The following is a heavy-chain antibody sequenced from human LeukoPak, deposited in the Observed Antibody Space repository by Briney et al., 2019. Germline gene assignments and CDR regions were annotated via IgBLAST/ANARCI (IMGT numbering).Heavy chain of an antibody. J-gene: IGHJ3*01. CDR3: GKDPNGDYVGAFDF. Sequence: GGSLRVSCAASGFTFSDYALIWVRQARGKGLEWISAIRGTGGTTYYADSVKGRCTISRDNSRNTVYLQMNSLRAEDTALYFCGKDPNGDYVGAFDFWGPGTMVTVSS. CDR2: IRGTGGTT. CDR1: GFTFSDYA. D-gene: IGHD4-17*01. V-gene: IGHV3-23*01.